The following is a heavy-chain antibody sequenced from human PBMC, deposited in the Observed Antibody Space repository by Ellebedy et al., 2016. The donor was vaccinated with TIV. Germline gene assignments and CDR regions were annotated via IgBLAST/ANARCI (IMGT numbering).Heavy chain of an antibody. D-gene: IGHD4-17*01. CDR1: GFSFRSYW. CDR2: MRQDGGEK. J-gene: IGHJ3*02. CDR3: ARDGSFGDYLSPRHAFNM. Sequence: GESLKISCVVSGFSFRSYWMSWVRQAPGKGLEWVANMRQDGGEKYYVDSVKGRFSISRDNAKNSVYLQMNSLRAEDTALYFCARDGSFGDYLSPRHAFNMWGQGTMVTVSS. V-gene: IGHV3-7*01.